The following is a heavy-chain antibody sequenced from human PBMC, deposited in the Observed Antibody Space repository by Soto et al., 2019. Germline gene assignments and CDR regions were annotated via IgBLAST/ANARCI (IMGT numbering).Heavy chain of an antibody. V-gene: IGHV3-11*01. CDR3: AREAVRGFITRLPAP. CDR1: GFTFSDYY. J-gene: IGHJ5*02. CDR2: ISSSGSTI. D-gene: IGHD3-10*01. Sequence: GGSLRLSCAASGFTFSDYYMSWIRQAPGKGLEWVSYISSSGSTIYYADSVKGRFTISRDNAKNSLYLQMNSLRAEDTDVYYWAREAVRGFITRLPAPGGQGTLVTVSS.